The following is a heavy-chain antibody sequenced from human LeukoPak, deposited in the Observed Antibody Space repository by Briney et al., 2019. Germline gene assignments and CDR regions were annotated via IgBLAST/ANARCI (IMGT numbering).Heavy chain of an antibody. J-gene: IGHJ4*02. CDR2: ISHDGGIR. D-gene: IGHD4-17*01. Sequence: GGSLRLSCAASGFTFSTYSFHWVRQAPGKGLERVALISHDGGIRYNVDSMQGRFTISRDNSKNTLFLQMNNLRVEDTALYYCARETDGDYIIDSWGQGTLVTVSS. V-gene: IGHV3-30*04. CDR1: GFTFSTYS. CDR3: ARETDGDYIIDS.